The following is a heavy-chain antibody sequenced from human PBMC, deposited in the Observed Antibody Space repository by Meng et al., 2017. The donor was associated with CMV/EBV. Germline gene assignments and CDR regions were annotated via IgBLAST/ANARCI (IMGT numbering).Heavy chain of an antibody. J-gene: IGHJ6*02. D-gene: IGHD3-3*01. V-gene: IGHV4-34*01. CDR2: INHSGST. CDR1: GGSFSGYY. Sequence: SETLSLTCAVYGGSFSGYYWSWIRQPPGKGLEWIGEINHSGSTNYNPSLKSRVTISVDTSKNQFSLKLSSVTAADTAVYYCARGHYWSGYSYYYYGMDVWGQGTTVTSP. CDR3: ARGHYWSGYSYYYYGMDV.